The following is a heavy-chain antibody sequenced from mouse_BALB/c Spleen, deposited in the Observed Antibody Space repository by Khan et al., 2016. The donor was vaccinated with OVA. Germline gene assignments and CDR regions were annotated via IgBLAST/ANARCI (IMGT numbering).Heavy chain of an antibody. CDR1: GYSITSDYA. Sequence: EVQLQESGPGLVKPSQSLSLTCTVTGYSITSDYAWNWIRQFPGNKLEWMGYISYSGSTSYNPSLKSRISITRYTSKNQFFLQLNSVTTEDTATYYCARGDYFDYWGHGTTLTVSS. J-gene: IGHJ2*01. CDR3: ARGDYFDY. V-gene: IGHV3-2*02. CDR2: ISYSGST.